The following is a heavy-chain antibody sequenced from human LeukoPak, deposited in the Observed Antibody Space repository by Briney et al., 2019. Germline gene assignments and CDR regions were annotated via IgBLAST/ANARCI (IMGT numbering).Heavy chain of an antibody. Sequence: PGGSLRLSCAASGFTFSSYEMNWVRQAPGKGLEWVSYISSSCSTIYYADSVKGRFTISRDNAKNSLYLQINSLRAEDTAVYYCARLGRDGYNFRYWGQGTLVTVSS. CDR1: GFTFSSYE. D-gene: IGHD5-24*01. J-gene: IGHJ4*02. CDR2: ISSSCSTI. V-gene: IGHV3-48*03. CDR3: ARLGRDGYNFRY.